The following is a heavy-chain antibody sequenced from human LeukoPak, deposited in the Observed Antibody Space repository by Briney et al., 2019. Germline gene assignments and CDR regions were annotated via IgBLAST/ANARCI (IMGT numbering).Heavy chain of an antibody. CDR3: ARHSGSYFDS. V-gene: IGHV5-51*01. J-gene: IGHJ4*02. Sequence: PGESLKISCRGSGYRFTSYWILWVRQMPGKGLEWMGIIYPYDSDARYSPSFQGQLTMSVDKSINTVYLQWHSLRASDTAVYFCARHSGSYFDSWGQGSLVTVSS. CDR1: GYRFTSYW. CDR2: IYPYDSDA. D-gene: IGHD1-26*01.